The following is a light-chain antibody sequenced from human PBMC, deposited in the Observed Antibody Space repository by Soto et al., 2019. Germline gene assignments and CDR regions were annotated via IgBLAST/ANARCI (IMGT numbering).Light chain of an antibody. V-gene: IGKV1-5*03. Sequence: DIQMTQSPSTLSASVGDRVTITCRASQSISPWLAWYQQKPGKAPKLLIYKASSLESGAPSRFSGSGSGTEFTLTISSLQPDDFATYYCQQYNTYPLTFGGGTTVEIK. J-gene: IGKJ4*01. CDR2: KAS. CDR3: QQYNTYPLT. CDR1: QSISPW.